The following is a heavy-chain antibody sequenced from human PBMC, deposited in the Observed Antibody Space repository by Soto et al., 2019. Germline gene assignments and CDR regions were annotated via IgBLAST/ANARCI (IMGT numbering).Heavy chain of an antibody. CDR2: IYYSGST. J-gene: IGHJ4*02. CDR1: GGSISSGGYY. CDR3: AKDLLRLHRGRYK. Sequence: SETLSLTCTVSGGSISSGGYYWSWIRQHPGKGLEWIGYIYYSGSTYYNPSLKSRVTISVDTSKNQFSLKLSSVTAADTAVYYCAKDLLRLHRGRYKRGQGTLVTGSS. V-gene: IGHV4-31*03. D-gene: IGHD1-26*01.